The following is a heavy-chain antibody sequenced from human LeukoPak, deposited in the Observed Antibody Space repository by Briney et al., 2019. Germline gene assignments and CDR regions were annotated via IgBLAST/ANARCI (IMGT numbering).Heavy chain of an antibody. CDR2: INPSGGST. J-gene: IGHJ4*02. Sequence: ASVKVSCKASGYTFTSYYMHWVRQAPGQGLEWMGIINPSGGSTSYAQKFQGRVTMTRDTSTSTVYMELRSLRSDDTAVYYCARPMTDYCDRSGYCGLYGLWGQGTLVTVSS. V-gene: IGHV1-46*01. CDR1: GYTFTSYY. D-gene: IGHD3-22*01. CDR3: ARPMTDYCDRSGYCGLYGL.